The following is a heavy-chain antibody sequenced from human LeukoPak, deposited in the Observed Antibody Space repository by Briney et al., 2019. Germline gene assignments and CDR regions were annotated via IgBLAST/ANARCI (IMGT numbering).Heavy chain of an antibody. Sequence: SETLSLTCAVSGASITSNWWSWVRQSPGKGLEWIGEIHHSASPNYNTSLKSRVTLSLDKSQNQFSLKVTSVTAADTAVYYCARQGWQWLVGAFDIWGQGTMVTVSS. CDR1: GASITSNW. V-gene: IGHV4-4*02. CDR2: IHHSASP. D-gene: IGHD6-19*01. J-gene: IGHJ3*02. CDR3: ARQGWQWLVGAFDI.